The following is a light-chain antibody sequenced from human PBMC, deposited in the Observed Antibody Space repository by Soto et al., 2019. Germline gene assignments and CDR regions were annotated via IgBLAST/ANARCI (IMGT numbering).Light chain of an antibody. CDR1: QSVSSN. Sequence: EIVMTQSPATLCVSPGERATLSCRASQSVSSNLAWYQQKPGQAPRLLIYGASTRATGIPARFSGSGSGTEFTLTISSLQSEDFAVYCCQQYNILWTFGQGTQVEIK. CDR2: GAS. V-gene: IGKV3-15*01. J-gene: IGKJ1*01. CDR3: QQYNILWT.